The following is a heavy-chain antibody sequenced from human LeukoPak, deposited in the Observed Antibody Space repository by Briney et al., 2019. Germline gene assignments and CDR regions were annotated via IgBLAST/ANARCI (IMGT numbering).Heavy chain of an antibody. CDR1: GFTFRPYS. Sequence: GGSLRLSCAASGFTFRPYSMGWVRQAPGKGLEWVSYISDRSSTIYYPDSVKGRFTISRDNAKNSLYLQMDSLRAEDTAVYYCARASNYVFDYWGQGTLVTVSS. V-gene: IGHV3-48*01. CDR3: ARASNYVFDY. CDR2: ISDRSSTI. J-gene: IGHJ4*02. D-gene: IGHD1-7*01.